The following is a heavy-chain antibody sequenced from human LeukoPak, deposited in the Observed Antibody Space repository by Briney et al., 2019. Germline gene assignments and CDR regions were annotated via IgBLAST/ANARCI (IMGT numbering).Heavy chain of an antibody. CDR3: ARGNYHGSGSLDY. Sequence: GRPLRLSCAASGFSFSNYGMHWVRQAPGKGLEWVAVIWYDGSNKYYADSVKGRFTISRDNSKNTLYLQMNSLRAEDTAVYYCARGNYHGSGSLDYWSQGTLVTVSS. J-gene: IGHJ4*02. CDR2: IWYDGSNK. V-gene: IGHV3-33*01. CDR1: GFSFSNYG. D-gene: IGHD3-10*01.